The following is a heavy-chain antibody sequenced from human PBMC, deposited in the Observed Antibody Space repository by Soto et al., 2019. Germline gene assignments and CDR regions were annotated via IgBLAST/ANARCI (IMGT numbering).Heavy chain of an antibody. D-gene: IGHD5-18*01. CDR1: GDSITSGHNY. CDR3: DRELKRYSYGHGEVY. J-gene: IGHJ4*02. CDR2: ISYSGST. Sequence: PSETLSLTCSVSGDSITSGHNYWNWIRQPPGKGLEWIGYISYSGSTYYNPSLKSRVTISLDTSKNQFSVNLSSVTDADTAVYYCDRELKRYSYGHGEVYWGQGIMVTVYS. V-gene: IGHV4-30-4*01.